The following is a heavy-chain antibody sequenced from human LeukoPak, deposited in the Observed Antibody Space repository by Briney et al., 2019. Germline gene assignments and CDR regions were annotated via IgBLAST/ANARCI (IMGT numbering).Heavy chain of an antibody. V-gene: IGHV4-59*08. D-gene: IGHD1-26*01. Sequence: SETLSLTCTVSGGSISNYYWSWIRQPPGKGLEWIGYIYYSGSANYNPSLKSRVTISLDTSKNQFSLKLSSATAADTAVYYCASGSYYFDYWGQGTLVTVSS. CDR2: IYYSGSA. CDR1: GGSISNYY. J-gene: IGHJ4*02. CDR3: ASGSYYFDY.